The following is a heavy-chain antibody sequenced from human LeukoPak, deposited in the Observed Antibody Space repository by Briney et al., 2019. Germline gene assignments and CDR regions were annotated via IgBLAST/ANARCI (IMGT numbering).Heavy chain of an antibody. CDR1: GFTFSGYS. D-gene: IGHD3-3*01. J-gene: IGHJ4*02. CDR3: ASMSGYYPSYYFDY. V-gene: IGHV3-48*01. CDR2: ISSSSSTI. Sequence: GGSLRLSCAASGFTFSGYSMNWVRQAPGKGLEWVSYISSSSSTIYYADSVKGRFTISRDNAKNSLYLQMNSLRAEDTAVYYCASMSGYYPSYYFDYWGQGTLVTVSS.